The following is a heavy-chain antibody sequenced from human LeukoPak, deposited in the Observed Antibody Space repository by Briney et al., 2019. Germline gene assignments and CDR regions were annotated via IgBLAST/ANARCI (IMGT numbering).Heavy chain of an antibody. CDR3: ARGDYYDSSGLDY. V-gene: IGHV4-30-4*01. CDR2: IYYSGST. J-gene: IGHJ4*02. CDR1: GGSISSGDYY. Sequence: SETLSLTCTVSGGSISSGDYYWSWIRQPPGKGLEWIGYIYYSGSTYYNPSLKSRVTISVDTSKNQFSLKLSSVTAADTAVYYCARGDYYDSSGLDYWGQGTLVTVSS. D-gene: IGHD3-22*01.